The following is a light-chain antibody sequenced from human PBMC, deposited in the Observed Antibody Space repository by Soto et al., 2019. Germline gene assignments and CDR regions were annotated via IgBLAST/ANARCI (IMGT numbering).Light chain of an antibody. V-gene: IGKV3-20*01. CDR1: QSVSSSY. Sequence: EIVLTQFPGTLSLSPGERATLSCRASQSVSSSYLAWYQQKSGQAPRLLIYGASSRATGIPDRFSGSGSGTDFTFTISRLEPEDFAVYYCQQYGSSLITFGQGTRLEIK. J-gene: IGKJ5*01. CDR3: QQYGSSLIT. CDR2: GAS.